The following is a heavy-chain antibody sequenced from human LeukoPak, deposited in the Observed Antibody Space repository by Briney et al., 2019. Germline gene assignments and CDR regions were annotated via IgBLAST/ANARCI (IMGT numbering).Heavy chain of an antibody. CDR1: GFTFYNYA. CDR2: ISGSGGST. D-gene: IGHD7-27*01. V-gene: IGHV3-23*01. Sequence: GSLRLSCTASGFTFYNYAMSWVRQAPGKGLEWVSAISGSGGSTYYADSVKGRFTISRDNSKNTLYLQMNSLRAEDTAVYYCAKDDVPSNWGALGLFDYWGQGTLVTVSS. CDR3: AKDDVPSNWGALGLFDY. J-gene: IGHJ4*02.